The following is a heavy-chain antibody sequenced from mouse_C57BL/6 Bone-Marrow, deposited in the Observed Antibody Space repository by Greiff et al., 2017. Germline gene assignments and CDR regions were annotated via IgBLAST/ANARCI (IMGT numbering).Heavy chain of an antibody. CDR2: ISSGGSYT. CDR1: GFTFSSYG. Sequence: EVMLVESGGDLVKPGGSLKLSCAASGFTFSSYGMSWVRQTPDKRLEWVATISSGGSYTYYPDSVKGRFTISRDNAKNTLYLQMSSLKSEDTAMDYCARGDRRTWFAYWGQGTLVTVSA. V-gene: IGHV5-6*01. CDR3: ARGDRRTWFAY. J-gene: IGHJ3*01. D-gene: IGHD2-14*01.